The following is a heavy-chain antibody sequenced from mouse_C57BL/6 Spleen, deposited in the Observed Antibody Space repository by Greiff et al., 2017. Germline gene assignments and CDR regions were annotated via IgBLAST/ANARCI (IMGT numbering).Heavy chain of an antibody. V-gene: IGHV1-76*01. CDR1: GYTFTSYW. J-gene: IGHJ2*01. CDR3: ARDSSGYYFDY. Sequence: QVQLQQPGAELVKPGASVKLSCKASGYTFTSYWMHWVKQRPGQGLEWIARIYPGSGNTYYNEKFKGKATLTAEKSSSTAYMQLSSLTSEDSAVYFCARDSSGYYFDYWGQGTTLTVSS. CDR2: IYPGSGNT. D-gene: IGHD3-2*02.